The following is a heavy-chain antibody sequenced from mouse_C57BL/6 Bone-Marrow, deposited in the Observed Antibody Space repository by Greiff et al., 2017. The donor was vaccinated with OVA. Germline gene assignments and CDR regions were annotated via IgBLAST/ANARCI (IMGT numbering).Heavy chain of an antibody. D-gene: IGHD1-1*01. CDR2: INPNNGGT. CDR1: GYTFTDYY. CDR3: ARCYYGSSYLFDY. J-gene: IGHJ2*01. V-gene: IGHV1-26*01. Sequence: EVQLQQSGPELVKPGASVKISCKASGYTFTDYYMNWVKQSHGKSLEWIGDINPNNGGTSYNQKFKGKATLTVDKSSSTAYMELRSLTSEDSAVYYGARCYYGSSYLFDYWGQGTTLTVSS.